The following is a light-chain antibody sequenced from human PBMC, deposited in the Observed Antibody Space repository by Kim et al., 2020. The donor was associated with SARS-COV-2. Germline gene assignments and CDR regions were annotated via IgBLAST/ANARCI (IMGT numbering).Light chain of an antibody. J-gene: IGLJ2*01. CDR3: QAWDIGTVL. CDR1: KLGDKF. CDR2: QDD. Sequence: SDELTQPPAVSVSPGQTANIPCAGEKLGDKFVCWYQQRPGQSPQLVIHQDDKRPSGVPDRFSGSNSGNTATLTISGTQAMDEADYYCQAWDIGTVLFGGG. V-gene: IGLV3-1*01.